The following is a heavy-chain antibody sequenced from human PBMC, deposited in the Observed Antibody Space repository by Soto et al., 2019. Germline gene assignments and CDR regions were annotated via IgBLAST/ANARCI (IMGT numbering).Heavy chain of an antibody. J-gene: IGHJ6*02. CDR3: ARDPTTGYSSGWYSNYYYYYGMDV. V-gene: IGHV1-3*01. CDR1: GYTFTRYA. CDR2: INAGNGNT. D-gene: IGHD6-19*01. Sequence: VASVKVSCKASGYTFTRYAMHWVRQAPGQRLEWMGWINAGNGNTKYSQKFQGRVTITRDTSASTAYMELSSLRSEDTAVYYCARDPTTGYSSGWYSNYYYYYGMDVWGQGTTVTVSS.